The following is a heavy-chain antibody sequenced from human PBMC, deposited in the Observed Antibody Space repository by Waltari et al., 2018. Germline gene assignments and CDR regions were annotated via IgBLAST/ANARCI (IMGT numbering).Heavy chain of an antibody. D-gene: IGHD6-6*01. CDR3: ARNMGPEQLAGVGGWALDY. CDR1: GYTFTSYG. CDR2: ISAYNGNT. V-gene: IGHV1-18*01. Sequence: QVQLVQSGVEVKKPGASVKVSCKAPGYTFTSYGITWVRPAPGQGLEWMGWISAYNGNTNYAQKLQDRVTMTTNTSTSTAYMELRSLRSDDTAVYYCARNMGPEQLAGVGGWALDYWGQGTLVTVS. J-gene: IGHJ4*02.